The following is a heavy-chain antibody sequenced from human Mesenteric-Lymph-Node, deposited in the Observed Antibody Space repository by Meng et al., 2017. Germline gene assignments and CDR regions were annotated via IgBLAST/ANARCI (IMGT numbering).Heavy chain of an antibody. Sequence: ASVKVSCKASGYTFTSYAMHWVRQAPGQRLEWMGWINAGNGNTKYSQKFQGRVTITRDTSASTAYLELSSLRSEDTAVYYCALPKGTYYLYGMDVWGQGTTVTVSS. CDR3: ALPKGTYYLYGMDV. CDR2: INAGNGNT. CDR1: GYTFTSYA. V-gene: IGHV1-3*01. D-gene: IGHD1-26*01. J-gene: IGHJ6*02.